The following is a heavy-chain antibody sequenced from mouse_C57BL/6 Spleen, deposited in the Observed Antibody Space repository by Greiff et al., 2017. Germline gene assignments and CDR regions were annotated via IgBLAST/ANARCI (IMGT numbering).Heavy chain of an antibody. V-gene: IGHV1-80*01. D-gene: IGHD1-1*01. CDR3: ARSRGEDYITTLVAPSFPY. CDR2: IYPGDGDT. J-gene: IGHJ2*01. Sequence: QVQLQQSGAELVKPGASVKISCKASGYAFSSYWMNWVKQRPGKGLEWIGQIYPGDGDTNYNGKVKGKATLTANNSSSTAYMQLSSLTSEDSAVYFCARSRGEDYITTLVAPSFPYRGQGTTLPVSS. CDR1: GYAFSSYW.